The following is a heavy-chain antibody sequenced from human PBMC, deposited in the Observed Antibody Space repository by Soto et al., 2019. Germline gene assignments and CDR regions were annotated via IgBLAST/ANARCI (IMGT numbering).Heavy chain of an antibody. CDR2: IIPIFNTT. Sequence: QVQLVQSGAEVKTPGSSLKVSCTVSGSRFSNYVISWVRQAPGHGLEWLGRIIPIFNTTQYPQKFQGRVTITADKSTKTASLELSSLRSDDTAVYYCAREGRGKKAGYNGLVSLGYWGQGTPVTVSS. V-gene: IGHV1-69*06. D-gene: IGHD2-2*02. CDR3: AREGRGKKAGYNGLVSLGY. CDR1: GSRFSNYV. J-gene: IGHJ4*02.